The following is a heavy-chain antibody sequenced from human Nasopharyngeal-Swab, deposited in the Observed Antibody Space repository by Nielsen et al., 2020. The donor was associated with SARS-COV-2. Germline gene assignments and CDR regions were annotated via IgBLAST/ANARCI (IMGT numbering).Heavy chain of an antibody. D-gene: IGHD3-10*01. CDR1: GFTFSSYA. J-gene: IGHJ4*02. Sequence: GESLKISCAASGFTFSSYAMSWVRQAPGKGLEWVSAISGSGGSTYYADSVKGRFTISRDNSKSTLYLQMNSLRAEDTAVYHCAKDGDRSAHYGSGSYVDYWGQGTLVAVSS. V-gene: IGHV3-23*01. CDR3: AKDGDRSAHYGSGSYVDY. CDR2: ISGSGGST.